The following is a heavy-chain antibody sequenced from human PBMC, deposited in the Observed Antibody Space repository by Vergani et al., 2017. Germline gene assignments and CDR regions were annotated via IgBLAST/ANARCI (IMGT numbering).Heavy chain of an antibody. J-gene: IGHJ2*01. D-gene: IGHD3-10*02. CDR3: ARESMLTGDWYLDL. CDR2: LNSDGSST. V-gene: IGHV3-74*01. CDR1: GFTFSSYW. Sequence: EVQLVESGGGLVQPGGSLRLSCAASGFTFSSYWMHWVRQAPGKGLVWVSRLNSDGSSTNYADSGKGRFTISRDNAKNTVYLQMNSLTAGDTALYYCARESMLTGDWYLDLLGRGTLVTVSS.